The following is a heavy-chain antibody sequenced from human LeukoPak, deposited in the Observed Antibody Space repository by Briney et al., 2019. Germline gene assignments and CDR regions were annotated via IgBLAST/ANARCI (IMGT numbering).Heavy chain of an antibody. V-gene: IGHV3-7*01. CDR1: GFTFSSYS. Sequence: PGGSLRLSCAASGFTFSSYSMNWVRQAPGKGLEWVANIKKDGSEKYYVDSVKGRFTISRDNAKNSLYLQMNSLRAEDTAVYYCARGAEYCSSTSCYWLEEYFDLWGRGTLVTVSS. CDR2: IKKDGSEK. CDR3: ARGAEYCSSTSCYWLEEYFDL. D-gene: IGHD2-2*01. J-gene: IGHJ2*01.